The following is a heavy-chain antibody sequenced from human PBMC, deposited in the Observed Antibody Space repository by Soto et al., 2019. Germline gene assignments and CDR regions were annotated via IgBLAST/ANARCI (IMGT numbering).Heavy chain of an antibody. CDR3: ATNEGRDGYGFDY. V-gene: IGHV1-69*13. J-gene: IGHJ4*02. CDR1: GVTFSRQD. CDR2: IIPIFGTP. D-gene: IGHD5-12*01. Sequence: ASVKVPCKASGVTFSRQDMRWVRQAPGQGLEWMGGIIPIFGTPQYAEKFPDRVTITADESTSTAYMELSSLTSEDTAVYYCATNEGRDGYGFDYWGQGTLVTVSS.